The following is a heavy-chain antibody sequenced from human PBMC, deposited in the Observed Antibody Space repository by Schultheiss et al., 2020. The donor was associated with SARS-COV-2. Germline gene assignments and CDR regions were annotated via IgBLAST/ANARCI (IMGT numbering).Heavy chain of an antibody. CDR3: AREGYSSGWAGYYYYYGMDV. CDR2: TYYKSKWYN. D-gene: IGHD6-19*01. V-gene: IGHV6-1*01. Sequence: SQTLSLTCAISGDSVSSNSAAWNWIRQSPSRGLEWLGRTYYKSKWYNDYAESVKSRIIISPDTSKNQFSLQLNSVTPEDSAVYYCAREGYSSGWAGYYYYYGMDVWGQGTTVTVSS. J-gene: IGHJ6*02. CDR1: GDSVSSNSAA.